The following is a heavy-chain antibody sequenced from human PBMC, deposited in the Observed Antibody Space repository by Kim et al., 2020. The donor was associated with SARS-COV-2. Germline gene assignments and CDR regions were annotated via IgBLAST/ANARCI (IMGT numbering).Heavy chain of an antibody. V-gene: IGHV4-30-2*04. CDR3: ARDLGIATQNWFDP. D-gene: IGHD6-13*01. J-gene: IGHJ5*02. Sequence: NPSLKSRVTISVDTSKNQFSLKLSSVTAADTAVYYCARDLGIATQNWFDPWGQGTLVTVSS.